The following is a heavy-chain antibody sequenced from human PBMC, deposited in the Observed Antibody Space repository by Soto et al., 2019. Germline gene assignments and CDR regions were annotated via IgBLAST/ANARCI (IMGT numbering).Heavy chain of an antibody. CDR3: ARGNDFNLY. J-gene: IGHJ4*02. CDR1: GGSISSYY. CDR2: VHYSGST. D-gene: IGHD2-21*02. Sequence: SSETLSLTCTVSGGSISSYYWSWIRQSPGKGLEWIGYVHYSGSTNYNPSLKSRVIMSADTSKNQFSLKVISVTAADTAVYYCARGNDFNLYWGQGTLVTVSS. V-gene: IGHV4-59*01.